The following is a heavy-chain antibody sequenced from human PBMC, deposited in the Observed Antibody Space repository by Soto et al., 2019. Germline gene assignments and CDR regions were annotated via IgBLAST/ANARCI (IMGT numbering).Heavy chain of an antibody. CDR1: GGSISSSSYY. J-gene: IGHJ5*02. D-gene: IGHD5-12*01. CDR2: IYYSGST. Sequence: PSETLSLTCTVSGGSISSSSYYWGWIRQPPGKGLEWIGSIYYSGSTYYNPSLKSRVTISVDTSKNQFSLKLSSVTAADTAVYYCARQGYSGSKFDPWGQGTLVTVSS. CDR3: ARQGYSGSKFDP. V-gene: IGHV4-39*01.